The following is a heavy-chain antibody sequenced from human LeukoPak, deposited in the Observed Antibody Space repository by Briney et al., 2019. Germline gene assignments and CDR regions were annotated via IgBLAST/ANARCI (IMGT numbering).Heavy chain of an antibody. V-gene: IGHV3-23*01. Sequence: PVGSLRLSCAASGFTFSSYAMSWVRQAPGKGLEWVSAIRGSSGSTYYADSVKGRFTISRGNSKSTLYLQMNSLRAEDTAVYYCAKGTYYYGAGSSLPDYWSQGTLVTVSS. CDR1: GFTFSSYA. CDR3: AKGTYYYGAGSSLPDY. CDR2: IRGSSGST. D-gene: IGHD3-10*01. J-gene: IGHJ4*02.